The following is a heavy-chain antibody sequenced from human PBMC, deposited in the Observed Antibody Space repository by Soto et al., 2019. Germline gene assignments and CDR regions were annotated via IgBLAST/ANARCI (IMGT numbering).Heavy chain of an antibody. J-gene: IGHJ5*02. CDR1: GFTFSSYS. Sequence: GSLRLCCAASGFTFSSYSMNWVRQAPGKGLEWVSYISSSSSTIYYADSVKGRFTISRDNAKNSLYLQMNSLRAEDTAVYYCARHPERIAQIGWFDPWGQRTLVTVSS. V-gene: IGHV3-48*01. D-gene: IGHD6-13*01. CDR3: ARHPERIAQIGWFDP. CDR2: ISSSSSTI.